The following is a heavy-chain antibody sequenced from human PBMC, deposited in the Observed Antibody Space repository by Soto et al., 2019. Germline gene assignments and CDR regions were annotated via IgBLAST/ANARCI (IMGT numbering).Heavy chain of an antibody. J-gene: IGHJ4*02. CDR3: ARDRVGAAGPYYFDY. D-gene: IGHD6-13*01. CDR1: GGSISSYY. Sequence: PSETLYLTCTVSGGSISSYYGSWIRQPPGKGLEWIGYIYYSGSTNYNPSLKSRVTISVDTSKNQFSLKLSSVTAADTAVYYCARDRVGAAGPYYFDYWGQGTLVTVSS. V-gene: IGHV4-59*01. CDR2: IYYSGST.